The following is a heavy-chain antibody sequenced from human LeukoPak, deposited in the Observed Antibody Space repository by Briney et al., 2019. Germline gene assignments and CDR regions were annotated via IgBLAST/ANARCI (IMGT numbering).Heavy chain of an antibody. CDR1: GFTVRSNY. Sequence: GGSLRLSCAVSGFTVRSNYLNWVRQTLGKGLECVLVLYSGGAAYYADSVKGRFTISRDNSKNTLYLQMNSLRAEDTAVYYCARGSPHYLWGQGTLVTVSS. V-gene: IGHV3-53*01. J-gene: IGHJ5*02. CDR2: LYSGGAA. CDR3: ARGSPHYL.